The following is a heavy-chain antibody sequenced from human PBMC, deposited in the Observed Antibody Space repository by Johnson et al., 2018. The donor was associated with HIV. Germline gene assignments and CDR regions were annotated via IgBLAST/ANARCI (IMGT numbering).Heavy chain of an antibody. V-gene: IGHV3-30-3*01. J-gene: IGHJ3*02. CDR3: ARGEQWPHDAFDI. Sequence: QVQLVESGGGLVQPGRSLRLSCAASGFTFSSYAMHWVRQAPGKGLEWVAVISYDGSNKYYADSVKGRFTISRDNSKNTLNLQMNSLRAEDTAVYYCARGEQWPHDAFDIWGQGTMVTVSS. D-gene: IGHD6-19*01. CDR1: GFTFSSYA. CDR2: ISYDGSNK.